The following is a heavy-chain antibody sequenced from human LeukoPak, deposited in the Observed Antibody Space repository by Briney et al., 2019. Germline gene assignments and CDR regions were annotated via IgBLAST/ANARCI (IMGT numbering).Heavy chain of an antibody. CDR1: AFTSSTYW. CDR3: AGGGGWLIDY. D-gene: IGHD6-19*01. Sequence: GGSLRLSCTASAFTSSTYWMTWVRQAPGKGLEWVATIKEDGGQKYYVDSVKGRFTISRDNAKKPLYLQMNTLRVEDTAVYFCAGGGGWLIDYWGQGTLVTVSS. J-gene: IGHJ4*02. V-gene: IGHV3-7*01. CDR2: IKEDGGQK.